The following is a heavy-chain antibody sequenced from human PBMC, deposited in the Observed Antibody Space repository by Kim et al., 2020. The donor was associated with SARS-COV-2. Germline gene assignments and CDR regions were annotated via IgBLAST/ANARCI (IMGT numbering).Heavy chain of an antibody. D-gene: IGHD1-20*01. CDR3: SRASPSITGTGWVDP. CDR2: IIPILGIA. V-gene: IGHV1-69*04. CDR1: GGTFSSYA. Sequence: VKVSCKASGGTFSSYAISWVRQAPGQGLEWMGRIIPILGIANYAQKFQGRVTITADKSTSTAYMELSSLRSEDTAVYYCSRASPSITGTGWVDPWGQGTLVTVSS. J-gene: IGHJ5*02.